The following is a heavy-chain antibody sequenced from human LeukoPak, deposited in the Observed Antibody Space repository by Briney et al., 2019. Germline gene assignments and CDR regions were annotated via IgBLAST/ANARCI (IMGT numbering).Heavy chain of an antibody. CDR1: GFTLTKYA. CDR2: ISKDGSNE. CDR3: ATYADYGGSWPLDY. V-gene: IGHV3-30*03. J-gene: IGHJ4*02. Sequence: PGRSLRLSCAASGFTLTKYAMHWVRQAPGKGLEWVALISKDGSNEDYVDSVKGRFTISRDNSKNTLFLQMNTLRGEDTAVYYCATYADYGGSWPLDYWGQGTLVIVSS. D-gene: IGHD2-15*01.